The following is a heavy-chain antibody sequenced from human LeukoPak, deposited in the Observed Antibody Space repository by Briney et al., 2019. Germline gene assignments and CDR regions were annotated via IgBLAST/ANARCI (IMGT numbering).Heavy chain of an antibody. CDR2: IYYSGST. CDR3: ATQTTVVRDDAFDI. D-gene: IGHD4-23*01. CDR1: GGSISSYY. J-gene: IGHJ3*02. Sequence: SETLSLTCTVSGGSISSYYWSWIRQPPGKGLEWIGYIYYSGSTNYKPSLKSRVTISVDTSKNQFSLKLSSVTAADTAVYYCATQTTVVRDDAFDIWGQGTMVTVSS. V-gene: IGHV4-59*08.